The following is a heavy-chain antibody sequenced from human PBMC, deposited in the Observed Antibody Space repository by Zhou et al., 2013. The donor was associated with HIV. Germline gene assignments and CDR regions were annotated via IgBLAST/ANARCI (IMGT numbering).Heavy chain of an antibody. Sequence: QVQLVQSGAEVKKPGASVKVSCKASGYTFTSYDINWVRQATGQGLEWMGWMNPNSGNTGYAQKFQGRVTMTRNTSISTAYMELSSLRSEDTAVYYCARGITMVQGVRSSSGYYYYGMDVWGQGTTVTVSS. D-gene: IGHD3-10*01. J-gene: IGHJ6*02. CDR3: ARGITMVQGVRSSSGYYYYGMDV. CDR2: MNPNSGNT. V-gene: IGHV1-8*01. CDR1: GYTFTSYD.